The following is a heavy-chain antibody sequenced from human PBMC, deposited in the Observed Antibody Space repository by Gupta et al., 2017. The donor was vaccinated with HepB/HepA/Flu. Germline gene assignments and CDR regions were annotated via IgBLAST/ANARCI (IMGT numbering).Heavy chain of an antibody. CDR1: GGSFSGYY. V-gene: IGHV4-34*01. D-gene: IGHD2-21*02. CDR3: ARGSRYCGGDCYIYYFDY. J-gene: IGHJ4*02. CDR2: INHSGST. Sequence: QVQLQQWGAGLLKPSETLSLTCAVYGGSFSGYYWSWIRQPPGKGLEWIGEINHSGSTNYNPSLKSRVTISVDTSKNQFSLKLSSVTAADTAVYYCARGSRYCGGDCYIYYFDYWGQGTLVTVSS.